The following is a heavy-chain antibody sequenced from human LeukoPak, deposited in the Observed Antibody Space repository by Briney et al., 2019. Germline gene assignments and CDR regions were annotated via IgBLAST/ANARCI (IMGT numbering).Heavy chain of an antibody. D-gene: IGHD2-15*01. CDR1: GYTFTTYA. J-gene: IGHJ4*02. Sequence: GASVKVSCEPSGYTFTTYAMNWVRQAPGQGLEWRGWINTDTGNPTYAQGFTGRFVFSLDTSVSTAYLQISSLKAEDTAVYYCARASCTGGTCPTFIDFWGQGTLVTVSS. CDR3: ARASCTGGTCPTFIDF. V-gene: IGHV7-4-1*02. CDR2: INTDTGNP.